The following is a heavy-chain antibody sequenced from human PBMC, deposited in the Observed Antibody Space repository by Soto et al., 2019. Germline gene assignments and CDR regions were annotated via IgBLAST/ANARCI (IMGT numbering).Heavy chain of an antibody. CDR2: IYSGGIT. J-gene: IGHJ6*02. Sequence: LRLSCAASGFTVSSNYMSWVRQAPGKGLEWVSVIYSGGITYYADSVKGRFTISRDNSKNTLYLQMNSLRAEDTAVYYCAYSSGYYDYLYYYYGMDVWGQGTTVTVSS. D-gene: IGHD3-22*01. CDR3: AYSSGYYDYLYYYYGMDV. V-gene: IGHV3-53*01. CDR1: GFTVSSNY.